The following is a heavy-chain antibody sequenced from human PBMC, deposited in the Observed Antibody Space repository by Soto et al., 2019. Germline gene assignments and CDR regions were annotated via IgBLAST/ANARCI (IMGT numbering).Heavy chain of an antibody. Sequence: EVQLVESGGGLVKPGGSLRLSCAASGFTFSSYTMXWVRXXXXXXXEWVSSISSISYIYYADSVKGRFTISRDNAKNSLXXQXXXXXXXXXXXXXXXXXXXXXXXXXXXXXSGMDVWGQGTTVTVSS. CDR2: ISSISYI. CDR3: XXXXXXXXXXXXXXXSGMDV. J-gene: IGHJ6*02. V-gene: IGHV3-21*02. CDR1: GFTFSSYT.